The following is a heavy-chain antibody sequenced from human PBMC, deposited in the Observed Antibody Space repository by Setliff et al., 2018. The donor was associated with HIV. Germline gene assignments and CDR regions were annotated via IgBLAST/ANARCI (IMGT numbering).Heavy chain of an antibody. CDR1: GGTFSSFA. Sequence: ASVKVSCKASGGTFSSFAISWVRQAPGQGLEWLGWISAYNGNTDYVQKFQGRDIMTTDTAKSTAYMELRSLRSDDTAVYFCARDYHDFWSGYPQSFNYWGQGTLVTVSS. J-gene: IGHJ4*02. D-gene: IGHD3-3*01. CDR2: ISAYNGNT. CDR3: ARDYHDFWSGYPQSFNY. V-gene: IGHV1-18*01.